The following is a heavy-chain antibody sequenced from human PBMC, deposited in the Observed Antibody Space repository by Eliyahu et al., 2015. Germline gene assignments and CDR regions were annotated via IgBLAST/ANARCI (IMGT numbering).Heavy chain of an antibody. CDR3: ARAYCSGGSCYSGFDRYYFDY. CDR1: GFTVSSNY. V-gene: IGHV3-53*01. Sequence: EVQLVESGGGLIQPGGSLRLSCAAXGFTVSSNYMSWVRQAPGKGLEWVSVIYSDGNTYYADSVKGRFTVSRDNSKNTLYLQMNSLRAEDTAVYYCARAYCSGGSCYSGFDRYYFDYWGQGTLVTVSS. CDR2: IYSDGNT. D-gene: IGHD2-15*01. J-gene: IGHJ4*02.